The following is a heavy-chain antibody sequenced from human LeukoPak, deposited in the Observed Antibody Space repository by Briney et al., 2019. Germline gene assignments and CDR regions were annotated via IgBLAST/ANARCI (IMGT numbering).Heavy chain of an antibody. V-gene: IGHV3-53*01. CDR1: GFTVSSNY. CDR3: ARDLDFYATDY. D-gene: IGHD2/OR15-2a*01. J-gene: IGHJ4*02. Sequence: PGGSLRLSCAASGFTVSSNYMSWVRQAPGKGLEWVSVIYSGGSTYYADSVKGRFTISRDNAKNSLSLQMNSLRADDTAIYYCARDLDFYATDYWGQGTLVTVSS. CDR2: IYSGGST.